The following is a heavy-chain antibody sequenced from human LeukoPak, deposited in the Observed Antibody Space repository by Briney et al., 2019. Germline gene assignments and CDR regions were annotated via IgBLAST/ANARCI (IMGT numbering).Heavy chain of an antibody. CDR3: ARRDSGYDFPDH. CDR2: IYRSGST. J-gene: IGHJ4*02. V-gene: IGHV4-30-2*01. CDR1: GGSISSGGYY. D-gene: IGHD5-12*01. Sequence: SQTLSLTCTVSGGSISSGGYYWSWIRQPPGKGLEWIGYIYRSGSTYYNPSLKSRVTISVDRSKNQFSLKLSSVTAADTAVYYCARRDSGYDFPDHWGQGTLVTVSS.